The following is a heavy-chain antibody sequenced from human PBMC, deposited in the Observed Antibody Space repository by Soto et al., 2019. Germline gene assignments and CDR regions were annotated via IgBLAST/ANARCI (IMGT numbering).Heavy chain of an antibody. Sequence: QVQLQESGPGLVKPSQTLSLSCTVSGGSISRGGYYWSWIRQHPGKGLEWIGFIYYSGSTNYNPSLKGRGSIAVDQSNNQVSLKLGSGTAAGTGVDYCAAFLDGLNCSGRYYKESFWGQGTLVTVSS. CDR1: GGSISRGGYY. CDR2: IYYSGST. D-gene: IGHD3-10*02. CDR3: AAFLDGLNCSGRYYKESF. V-gene: IGHV4-31*03. J-gene: IGHJ4*02.